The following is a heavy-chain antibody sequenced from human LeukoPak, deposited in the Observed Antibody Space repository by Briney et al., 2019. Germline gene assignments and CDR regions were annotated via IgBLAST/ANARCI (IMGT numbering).Heavy chain of an antibody. CDR3: ARKRDGGNPLGY. CDR2: MNPNSVNT. Sequence: ASVKVSCKASGYAFTTYDINWVRQATGQGLEWMGWMNPNSVNTAYAQKFQGRVTMTRNTSISTAYVELSSLRSEDTAVYYCARKRDGGNPLGYWGQGTLVTVSS. D-gene: IGHD4-23*01. V-gene: IGHV1-8*01. CDR1: GYAFTTYD. J-gene: IGHJ4*02.